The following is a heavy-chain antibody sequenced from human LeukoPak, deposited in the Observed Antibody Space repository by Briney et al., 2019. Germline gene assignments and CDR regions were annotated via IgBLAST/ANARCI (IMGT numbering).Heavy chain of an antibody. Sequence: SETLSLTCTVSGGSISSYYWSWIRQPPGKGLEWIGSIDNDGSTYYSPSLKSRVTISVDTSKNQFTLNLSSVTAADTAVYYCAKGHRGVYTDPINLWGQGTLVTVSS. J-gene: IGHJ1*01. CDR3: AKGHRGVYTDPINL. D-gene: IGHD2-2*02. CDR1: GGSISSYY. CDR2: IDNDGST. V-gene: IGHV4-59*05.